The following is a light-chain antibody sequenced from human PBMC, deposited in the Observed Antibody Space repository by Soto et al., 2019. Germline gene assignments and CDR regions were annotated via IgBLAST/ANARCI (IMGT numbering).Light chain of an antibody. CDR3: SSYAGSNNVV. V-gene: IGLV2-8*01. CDR2: DVS. J-gene: IGLJ1*01. Sequence: QSVLTQPPSASGSLGQSVTISCTGTSSDVGGYNYVSWYQQHPGKAPKLLIYDVSHRPSGVPDRFSGSKSGNTASLTVSGLQAEDEVDYYCSSYAGSNNVVFGTGTKVTVL. CDR1: SSDVGGYNY.